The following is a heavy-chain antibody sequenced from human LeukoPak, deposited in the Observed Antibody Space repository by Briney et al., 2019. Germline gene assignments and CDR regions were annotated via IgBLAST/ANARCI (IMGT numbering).Heavy chain of an antibody. CDR2: IKEDGSEK. V-gene: IGHV3-7*01. Sequence: GGSLRLSCAASGFTFSSSWMRWVRQARGKVLEWVATIKEDGSEKYYVDSVKGRFTISRDNTKNSLYLQMNSLRPEDTAVYYCARAGQWRSFDYWGQGTLVTVSS. D-gene: IGHD6-19*01. CDR3: ARAGQWRSFDY. J-gene: IGHJ4*02. CDR1: GFTFSSSW.